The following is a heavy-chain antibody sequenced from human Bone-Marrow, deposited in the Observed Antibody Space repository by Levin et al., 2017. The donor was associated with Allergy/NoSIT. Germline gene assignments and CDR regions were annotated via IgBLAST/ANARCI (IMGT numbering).Heavy chain of an antibody. CDR2: ISSSGSTK. Sequence: GGSLRLSCAASGFTFSSYEMNWVRQAPGKGLEWISYISSSGSTKYYADSVKGRFTISSKNSLDLQMNSLRAEDTAIYYCAKSPTLTGYYEWFDPWGQGTLVTVSS. CDR3: AKSPTLTGYYEWFDP. V-gene: IGHV3-48*03. CDR1: GFTFSSYE. J-gene: IGHJ5*02. D-gene: IGHD3-9*01.